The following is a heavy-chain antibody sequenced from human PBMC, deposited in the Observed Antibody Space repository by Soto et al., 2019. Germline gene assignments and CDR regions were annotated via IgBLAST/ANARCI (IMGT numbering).Heavy chain of an antibody. V-gene: IGHV3-48*03. Sequence: GGSLRLSCAAYGFTFSSYEMNWVRQAPGKGLEWVSYISSSGSTIYYADSVKGRFTISRDNAKNSLYLQMNSLRAEDTAVYYWASVGGGDYLNWLEPSGQGNLVNVLL. CDR1: GFTFSSYE. D-gene: IGHD4-17*01. CDR2: ISSSGSTI. J-gene: IGHJ5*02. CDR3: ASVGGGDYLNWLEP.